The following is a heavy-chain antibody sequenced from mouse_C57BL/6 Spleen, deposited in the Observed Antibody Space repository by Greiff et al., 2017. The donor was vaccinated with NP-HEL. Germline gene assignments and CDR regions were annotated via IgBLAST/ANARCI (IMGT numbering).Heavy chain of an antibody. Sequence: DVLLVESGEGLVKPGGSLKLSCAASGFTFSSYAMSWVRQTPEKRLEWVAYISSGGDYIYYADTLKGRFTLSRDNARNTLYLQMSSLKSEDTAMYYCTRARLRSYFDYWGQGTTLTVSS. J-gene: IGHJ2*01. V-gene: IGHV5-9-1*02. D-gene: IGHD1-1*01. CDR3: TRARLRSYFDY. CDR1: GFTFSSYA. CDR2: ISSGGDYI.